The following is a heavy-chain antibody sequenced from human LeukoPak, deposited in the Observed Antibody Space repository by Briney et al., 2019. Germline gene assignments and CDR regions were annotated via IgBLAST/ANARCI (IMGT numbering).Heavy chain of an antibody. Sequence: PGRSLRLSCAASGFTFSSYTIHWVRQAPGKGLEWVTIISYDGSNKYYADSVKGRFTISRDNSKNTLYLQMNSLRAEDTAIYYCVRSGGYWGQGTLVTVSS. CDR1: GFTFSSYT. CDR3: VRSGGY. J-gene: IGHJ4*02. D-gene: IGHD1-26*01. V-gene: IGHV3-30-3*01. CDR2: ISYDGSNK.